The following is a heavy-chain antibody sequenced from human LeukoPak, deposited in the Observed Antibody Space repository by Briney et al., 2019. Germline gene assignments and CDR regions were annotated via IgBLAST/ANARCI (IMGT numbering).Heavy chain of an antibody. D-gene: IGHD6-19*01. CDR3: AARPGIAVAGLDY. V-gene: IGHV1-3*01. J-gene: IGHJ4*02. Sequence: ASVKVSCKASGYTFTSHAMHWVRQAPGQRLEWMGWINAGNGNTKYSQKLQGRVTITRDTSASTAYMELSSLRSEDTAVYYCAARPGIAVAGLDYWGQGTLVTVSS. CDR2: INAGNGNT. CDR1: GYTFTSHA.